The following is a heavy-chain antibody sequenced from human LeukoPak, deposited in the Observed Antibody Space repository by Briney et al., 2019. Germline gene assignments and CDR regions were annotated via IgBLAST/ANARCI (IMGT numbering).Heavy chain of an antibody. CDR1: GYTFTGYY. J-gene: IGHJ6*03. V-gene: IGHV1-2*02. CDR2: INPNSGGT. D-gene: IGHD6-19*01. CDR3: ARGRSSGWYYYYYYYMDV. Sequence: GASVKVSCKASGYTFTGYYMHWVRQAPGQGLEWMGWINPNSGGTNYAQKFQGRVTMTRDTSISTAYMELSRLRSDDTAVYYCARGRSSGWYYYYYYYMDVWGKGTTVTISS.